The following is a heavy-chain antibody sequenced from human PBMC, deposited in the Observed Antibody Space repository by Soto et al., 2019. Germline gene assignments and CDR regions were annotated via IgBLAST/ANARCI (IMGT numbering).Heavy chain of an antibody. J-gene: IGHJ4*02. Sequence: SETLSLTCAVSGGSISSGGYSWSWIRQPPGKGLEWIGYIYHSGSTYYNPSLKSRVTISVDRSKNQFSLKLSSVTAADTAVYYCARSNCSGGSCFPVDYWGQGTLVTVSS. CDR3: ARSNCSGGSCFPVDY. CDR2: IYHSGST. CDR1: GGSISSGGYS. D-gene: IGHD2-15*01. V-gene: IGHV4-30-2*01.